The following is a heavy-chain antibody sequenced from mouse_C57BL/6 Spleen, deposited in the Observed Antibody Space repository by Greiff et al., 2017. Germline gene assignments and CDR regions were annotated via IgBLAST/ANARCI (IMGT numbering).Heavy chain of an antibody. CDR1: GFTFSDSG. Sequence: EVKVVESGGGLVKPGGSLKLSCAASGFTFSDSGMHWVRQAPEKGLEWVAYISSGSSTIYYADTVKGRFTISRDNAKNTLFLQMTSLRSEDTAMYYCARPYYGNYIDYWGQGTTLTVSS. J-gene: IGHJ2*01. D-gene: IGHD2-10*01. V-gene: IGHV5-17*01. CDR2: ISSGSSTI. CDR3: ARPYYGNYIDY.